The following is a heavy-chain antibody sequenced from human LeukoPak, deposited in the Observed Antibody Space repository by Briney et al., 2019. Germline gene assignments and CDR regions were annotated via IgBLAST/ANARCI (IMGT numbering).Heavy chain of an antibody. D-gene: IGHD7-27*01. CDR3: ARGSSHWGDAFDI. CDR2: SYNSGST. J-gene: IGHJ3*02. Sequence: SQTLSLTCTVSAASISSGGYYWTWIRQHPGKGLEWIGYSYNSGSTYYNPSLKSRITISVDTPKNQFSLKLNSVTAADTAVYYCARGSSHWGDAFDIWGQGTMVTVSS. V-gene: IGHV4-31*03. CDR1: AASISSGGYY.